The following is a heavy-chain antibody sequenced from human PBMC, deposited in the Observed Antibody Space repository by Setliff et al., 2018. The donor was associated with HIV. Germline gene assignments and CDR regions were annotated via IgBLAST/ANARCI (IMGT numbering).Heavy chain of an antibody. CDR2: MYHSGTT. Sequence: SETLSLTCTVSGASIGDTIWWSWVRQSPKKGLEWIGEMYHSGTTRYNPSLESRVTLSLDKSRNQFTLKMTSVTAADTALYYCAGESALSGQSDWGQGTLVTVSS. J-gene: IGHJ4*02. CDR1: GASIGDTIW. V-gene: IGHV4-4*02. CDR3: AGESALSGQSD. D-gene: IGHD6-19*01.